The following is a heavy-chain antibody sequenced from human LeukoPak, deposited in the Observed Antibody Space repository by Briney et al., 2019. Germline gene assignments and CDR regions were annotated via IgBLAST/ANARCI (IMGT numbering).Heavy chain of an antibody. CDR1: GGSFSGYY. D-gene: IGHD2-15*01. J-gene: IGHJ4*02. CDR2: INHSGST. CDR3: ARARYCSGGSCYSRYYFDY. V-gene: IGHV4-34*01. Sequence: PLETLSLTCAVYGGSFSGYYWSWIRQPPGKGLEWIGEINHSGSTNYNPSLKSRVTISVDTSKNQFSLKLSSVTAADTAVYYCARARYCSGGSCYSRYYFDYWGQGTLVTVSS.